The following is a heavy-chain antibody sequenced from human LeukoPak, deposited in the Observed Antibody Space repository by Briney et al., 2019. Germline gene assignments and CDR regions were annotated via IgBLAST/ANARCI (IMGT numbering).Heavy chain of an antibody. CDR2: IKQDGSAK. Sequence: GGSLRLSCAVSGFTFGSYWMSWVRQVPGKGLEWVAYIKQDGSAKSCVDSVKGRFTISRDNANNSLYLQMNGLRAEDTAVYYCARLKAARRFDYWGQGTPVTVSS. CDR3: ARLKAARRFDY. CDR1: GFTFGSYW. D-gene: IGHD6-6*01. V-gene: IGHV3-7*01. J-gene: IGHJ4*02.